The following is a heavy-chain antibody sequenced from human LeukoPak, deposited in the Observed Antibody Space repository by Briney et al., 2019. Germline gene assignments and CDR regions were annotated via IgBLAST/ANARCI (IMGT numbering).Heavy chain of an antibody. CDR2: IYHGGST. D-gene: IGHD2-21*02. J-gene: IGHJ4*02. CDR3: ARDLASCAGDCYSDGFDY. CDR1: DYSISSGYY. V-gene: IGHV4-38-2*02. Sequence: PPETLSLTCTVSDYSISSGYYWGWIRQSPGKGLEWIGSIYHGGSTYYNPSLRSRVIVSVDTSKNHFSLKMSSVTAADTAVYYCARDLASCAGDCYSDGFDYWGQGTLVTVSS.